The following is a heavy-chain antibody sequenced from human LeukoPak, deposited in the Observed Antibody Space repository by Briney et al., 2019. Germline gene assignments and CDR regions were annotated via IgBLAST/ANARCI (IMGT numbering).Heavy chain of an antibody. V-gene: IGHV3-30-3*01. CDR1: GFTFSSYA. Sequence: PGGSLRLSCAASGFTFSSYAMHWVRQAPGKGLEWVAVISYDGSNKYYADSVKGRFTISRDNSKNTLYLQMNSLRAEDTAVYYCAREYGSRDYYGMDVWGQGTTVTVSS. J-gene: IGHJ6*02. D-gene: IGHD3-10*01. CDR2: ISYDGSNK. CDR3: AREYGSRDYYGMDV.